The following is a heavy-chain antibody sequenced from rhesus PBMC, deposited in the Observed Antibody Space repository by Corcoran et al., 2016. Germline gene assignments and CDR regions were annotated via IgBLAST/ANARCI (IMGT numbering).Heavy chain of an antibody. D-gene: IGHD6S26*01. Sequence: QVQLQESGPGLVKPSETLSLTCAVSGYSISSNYWSWIRQTPGKGLEWIGYIYGSSGSTYYNPSLKSRVTIATDTSKNQFSLKLSSVTAADTAVYYCAGSVEQRLVDFDYWGQGVLVTVSS. J-gene: IGHJ4*01. CDR3: AGSVEQRLVDFDY. V-gene: IGHV4-147*01. CDR2: IYGSSGST. CDR1: GYSISSNY.